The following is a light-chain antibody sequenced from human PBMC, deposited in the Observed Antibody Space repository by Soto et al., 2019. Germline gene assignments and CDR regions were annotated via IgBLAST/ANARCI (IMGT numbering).Light chain of an antibody. J-gene: IGLJ3*02. CDR2: LDSDGTH. CDR1: SGHSSYA. CDR3: QTWGTGSWV. Sequence: QSVLTQSPSASASLGASIKLTCTLSSGHSSYAIAWHQQQPEKGPRCLMKLDSDGTHNKGDGIPDRFSGSSSGSERYLIISSLQSEDEADYYCQTWGTGSWVFGGGTKVTVL. V-gene: IGLV4-69*01.